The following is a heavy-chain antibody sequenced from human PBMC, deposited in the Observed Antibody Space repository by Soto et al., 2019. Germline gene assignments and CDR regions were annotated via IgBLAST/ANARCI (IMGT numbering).Heavy chain of an antibody. Sequence: SETLSLTCTVSGGSISSGDYYWSLILQPPGKGLEWIGYIYYSGSTYYNPSLKSRVTISVDTSKNQFSLKLSSVTAADTAVYYCARVNRGSYYDSYYFDYWGQGTLVTVSS. J-gene: IGHJ4*02. V-gene: IGHV4-30-4*01. CDR3: ARVNRGSYYDSYYFDY. CDR1: GGSISSGDYY. D-gene: IGHD1-26*01. CDR2: IYYSGST.